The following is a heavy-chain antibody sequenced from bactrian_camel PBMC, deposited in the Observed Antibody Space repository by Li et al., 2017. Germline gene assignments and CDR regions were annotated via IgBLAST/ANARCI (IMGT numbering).Heavy chain of an antibody. J-gene: IGHJ4*01. V-gene: IGHV3S9*01. CDR3: KLQYFNRPRMKEV. CDR2: IDPYGST. D-gene: IGHD3*01. Sequence: HVQLVESGGGSVEIGGSLTLSCTATGYTHNQYTMGWFRQFVPGEGREPIAAIDPYGSTDYANSVKGRFTISQDKDLNTVYLQMNSLKPEDTAMYYCKLQYFNRPRMKEVWGQGTQVTVS. CDR1: GYTHNQYT.